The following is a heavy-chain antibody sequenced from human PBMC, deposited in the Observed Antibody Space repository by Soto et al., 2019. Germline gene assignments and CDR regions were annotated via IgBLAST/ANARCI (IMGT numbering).Heavy chain of an antibody. J-gene: IGHJ4*02. CDR1: VFRFDDYG. D-gene: IGHD4-17*01. CDR2: ISRDSRSI. Sequence: SLRLSCEVSVFRFDDYGMHWVRQAPGKGLEWIAGISRDSRSISYGASMKGRFTISRDNAKNSLYLQLNSLRADDTAFYYCVKDALTTVAYYFDYWGQGALVTSPQ. V-gene: IGHV3-9*01. CDR3: VKDALTTVAYYFDY.